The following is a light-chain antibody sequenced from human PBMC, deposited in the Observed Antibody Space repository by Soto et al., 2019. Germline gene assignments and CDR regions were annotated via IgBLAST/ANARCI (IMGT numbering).Light chain of an antibody. CDR3: LQIIGLPRT. CDR2: QVS. J-gene: IGKJ1*01. CDR1: QSLLYGDGTTR. Sequence: EIVMTQSPLSLSVPPGQPGSISCKSSQSLLYGDGTTRLYWYLQKPGQSPQLLISQVSNLFSGVPERFIGSGSGTELTLKISRVEAEDVGVYYCLQIIGLPRTVRRGTEVEIK. V-gene: IGKV2D-29*02.